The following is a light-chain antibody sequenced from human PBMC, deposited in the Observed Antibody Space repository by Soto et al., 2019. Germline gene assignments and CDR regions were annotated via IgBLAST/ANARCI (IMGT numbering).Light chain of an antibody. Sequence: QSALTQPPSVSGSPGQSITISCTGTSSDIGGYYYVSWYQHHPGKAPKLLIYQVTNRPSRVSNRFSGSKSGNTASLTISGLQADDDADYYSTSYSSSDIFYVFGTGTKVTVL. CDR1: SSDIGGYYY. V-gene: IGLV2-14*01. J-gene: IGLJ1*01. CDR3: TSYSSSDIFYV. CDR2: QVT.